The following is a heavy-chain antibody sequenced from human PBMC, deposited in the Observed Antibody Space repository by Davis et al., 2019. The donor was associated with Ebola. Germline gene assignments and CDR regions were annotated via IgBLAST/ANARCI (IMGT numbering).Heavy chain of an antibody. J-gene: IGHJ5*02. D-gene: IGHD4-11*01. Sequence: LVKVSCKASGGTFSSYAISWVRQAPGQGLEWMGGIIPIFGTANYAQKFQGRVTITADESTSTAYMELSSLRSEDTAVYYCARWDYSNYEWFDPWGQGTLVTVSS. CDR2: IIPIFGTA. CDR3: ARWDYSNYEWFDP. V-gene: IGHV1-69*13. CDR1: GGTFSSYA.